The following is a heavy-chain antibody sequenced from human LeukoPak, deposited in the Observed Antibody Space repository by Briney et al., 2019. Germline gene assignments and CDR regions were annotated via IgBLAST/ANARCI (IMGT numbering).Heavy chain of an antibody. J-gene: IGHJ4*02. D-gene: IGHD1-26*01. CDR3: AKDWAYRGNYYYFEY. CDR2: IKQDGSEE. Sequence: GGSLRLSCAASGFIFKSYWMSWVRQAPGKGLEWVASIKQDGSEENYVDSVRGRFTISRDNAKKSLYLQMNSLRAEDTAVYYCAKDWAYRGNYYYFEYWGQGTLVTVSS. CDR1: GFIFKSYW. V-gene: IGHV3-7*01.